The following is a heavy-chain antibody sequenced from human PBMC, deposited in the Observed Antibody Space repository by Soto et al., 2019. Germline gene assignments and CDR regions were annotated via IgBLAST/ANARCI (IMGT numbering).Heavy chain of an antibody. V-gene: IGHV1-46*01. CDR3: ARIPGVAVSATS. CDR2: INPSGGST. CDR1: GYTFTSYY. D-gene: IGHD6-19*01. Sequence: GASVKVSCKASGYTFTSYYIHWVRQAPGQGLEWLGVINPSGGSTSYAQKFQGRVTMTADTSTSTVYMELSGLRSDDTAVYYCARIPGVAVSATSWGQGTLVTV. J-gene: IGHJ5*02.